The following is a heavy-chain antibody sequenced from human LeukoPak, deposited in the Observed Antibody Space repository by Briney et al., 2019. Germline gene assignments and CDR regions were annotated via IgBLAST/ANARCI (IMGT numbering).Heavy chain of an antibody. CDR3: ARESSRRAVDI. D-gene: IGHD6-13*01. CDR1: GFTFSSYW. CDR2: IDSDGSRT. Sequence: GGSLRLSCAASGFTFSSYWMHWVRQAPGKGLVWVSRIDSDGSRTSDADSVKGRFTISRDNAKNTRYLQMTSLRAEDTAVYYCARESSRRAVDIWGQGTMLIVSS. V-gene: IGHV3-74*01. J-gene: IGHJ3*02.